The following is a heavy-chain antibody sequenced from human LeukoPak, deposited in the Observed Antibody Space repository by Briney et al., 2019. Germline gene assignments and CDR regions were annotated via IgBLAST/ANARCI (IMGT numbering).Heavy chain of an antibody. V-gene: IGHV4-4*07. Sequence: SETLSLTCSVSAASITGNYWAWIRQPAGKGLGWVGRVSDTGRAYYNPSLDRRPTISLDTSNNRFSLKVTSVPAADTAVYYCARGTDMTPIRGYYACVYWGQGTLVSVSS. CDR1: AASITGNY. CDR2: VSDTGRA. J-gene: IGHJ4*02. CDR3: ARGTDMTPIRGYYACVY. D-gene: IGHD3-22*01.